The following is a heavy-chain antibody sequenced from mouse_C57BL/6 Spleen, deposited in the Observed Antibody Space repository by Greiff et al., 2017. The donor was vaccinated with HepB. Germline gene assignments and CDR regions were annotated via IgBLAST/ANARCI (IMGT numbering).Heavy chain of an antibody. CDR3: ASIPLYGRNDAMDY. CDR2: INPNNGGT. J-gene: IGHJ4*01. V-gene: IGHV1-22*01. CDR1: GYTFTDYN. Sequence: EVQLQQSGPELVKPGASVKMSCKASGYTFTDYNMHWVKQSHGKSLEWIGYINPNNGGTSYNQKFKGKATLTVNKSSSTAYMDLLSLTSEDSAVYYCASIPLYGRNDAMDYWGQGTSVTVAS. D-gene: IGHD1-1*01.